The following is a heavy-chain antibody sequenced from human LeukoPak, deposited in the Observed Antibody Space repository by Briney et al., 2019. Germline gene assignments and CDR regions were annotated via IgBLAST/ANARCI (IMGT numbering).Heavy chain of an antibody. CDR3: AKDRIITVLTPSYYNWFDP. D-gene: IGHD4-23*01. Sequence: PGGSLRLSCAASGFTFNSYGMHWVCQAPGKGLEWVAFIRSDGSNKYYANSVKGRFTISRDNSKNTLYLQMNSLRAEDTAVYYCAKDRIITVLTPSYYNWFDPWGQGALVTVSS. CDR1: GFTFNSYG. V-gene: IGHV3-30*02. J-gene: IGHJ5*02. CDR2: IRSDGSNK.